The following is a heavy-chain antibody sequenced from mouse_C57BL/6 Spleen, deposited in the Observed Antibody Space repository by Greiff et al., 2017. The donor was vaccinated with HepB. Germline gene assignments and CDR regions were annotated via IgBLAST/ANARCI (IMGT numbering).Heavy chain of an antibody. CDR2: INYDGSST. D-gene: IGHD1-1*01. CDR3: AREGITTVVGNWYFDV. V-gene: IGHV5-16*01. Sequence: EVMLVESEGGLVQPGSSMKLSCTASGFTFSDYYMAWVRQVPEKGLEWVANINYDGSSTYYLDSLKSRFIISRDNAKNILYLQMSSLKSEDTATYYCAREGITTVVGNWYFDVWGTGTTVTVSS. CDR1: GFTFSDYY. J-gene: IGHJ1*03.